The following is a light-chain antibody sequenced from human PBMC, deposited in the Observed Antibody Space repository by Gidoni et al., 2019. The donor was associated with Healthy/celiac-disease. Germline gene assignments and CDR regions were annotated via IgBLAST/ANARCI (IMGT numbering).Light chain of an antibody. CDR3: QQYYSFPPT. Sequence: FLITHSPSLLSASTGDRVTISCLMSQGISSYLAWYQQKPGKATELLIYAASTLQSGVPSRFSGSGSGTDFTLTISCLQAEDFATYYCQQYYSFPPTFGQGTRLEIK. V-gene: IGKV1D-8*01. CDR1: QGISSY. J-gene: IGKJ5*01. CDR2: AAS.